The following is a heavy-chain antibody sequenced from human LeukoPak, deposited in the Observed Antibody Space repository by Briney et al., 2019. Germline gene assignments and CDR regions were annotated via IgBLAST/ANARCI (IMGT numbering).Heavy chain of an antibody. J-gene: IGHJ3*02. CDR2: MSPNSENI. CDR1: GYTFTSYD. V-gene: IGHV1-8*01. D-gene: IGHD2-2*01. CDR3: AKVVHGTVAFDI. Sequence: VASVKVSCKASGYTFTSYDIHWVRQATGQGLEWMGWMSPNSENIGYAQKFQGRVTMTRDTSISTAYMDLSRLRSDDTAVYYCAKVVHGTVAFDIWGQGTLVTVSS.